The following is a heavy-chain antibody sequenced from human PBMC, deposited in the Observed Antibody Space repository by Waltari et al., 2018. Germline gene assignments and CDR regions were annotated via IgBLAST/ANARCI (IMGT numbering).Heavy chain of an antibody. V-gene: IGHV3-48*03. D-gene: IGHD5-12*01. CDR1: GFTFSTYE. CDR3: ARGSYTGYEVDY. J-gene: IGHJ4*02. CDR2: ISSSGNTI. Sequence: EVQLVESGGGLVQPGGYRRLSVSASGFTFSTYEMNWVRQAPGKGLDWVSNISSSGNTINYAGSVKGRFTMSRDNAKNSLYLDMNSLRAEDTAVYYCARGSYTGYEVDYWGQGTLVTVSS.